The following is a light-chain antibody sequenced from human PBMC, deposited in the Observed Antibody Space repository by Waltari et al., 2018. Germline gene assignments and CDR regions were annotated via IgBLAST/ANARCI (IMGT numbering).Light chain of an antibody. CDR2: GAF. V-gene: IGKV3-15*01. Sequence: EIVMTQSPDTLSVSPGERVTLSCRASQSVRDFLAWYQHKPGQAPRLLIYGAFTRATGIPGRCSGRGSGTEFTLTISGLQSEDFAVYYCQQYDHWPRTFGQGTKVEIK. J-gene: IGKJ1*01. CDR3: QQYDHWPRT. CDR1: QSVRDF.